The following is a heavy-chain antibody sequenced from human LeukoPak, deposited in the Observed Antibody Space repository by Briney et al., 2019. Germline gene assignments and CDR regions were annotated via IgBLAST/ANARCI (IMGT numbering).Heavy chain of an antibody. V-gene: IGHV4-59*02. J-gene: IGHJ4*02. CDR1: GGSVSSYY. D-gene: IGHD3-16*02. Sequence: SETLSLTCSVSGGSVSSYYWTWIRQPPKKGLEWLGHIYDNGKTNYNPSLKSRVTISVDTSKNQFSLKLSSVTAADTAVYYCARGRTGDYVWGSYRYRTNLVFDYWGQGTLVTVSS. CDR2: IYDNGKT. CDR3: ARGRTGDYVWGSYRYRTNLVFDY.